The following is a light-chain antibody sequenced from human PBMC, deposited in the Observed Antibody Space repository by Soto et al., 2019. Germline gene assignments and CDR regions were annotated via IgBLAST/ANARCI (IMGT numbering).Light chain of an antibody. J-gene: IGKJ1*01. CDR2: AAS. CDR1: QSISNY. V-gene: IGKV1-39*01. CDR3: QQSYSTPQT. Sequence: QMTQSPSSLSASVGDRVTITCRASQSISNYLNWYQRNPGKAPKLLTYAASSLQSGVPSRFSASGSGTDVPLTISSLQPEEFATYYCQQSYSTPQTFRQATKVDI.